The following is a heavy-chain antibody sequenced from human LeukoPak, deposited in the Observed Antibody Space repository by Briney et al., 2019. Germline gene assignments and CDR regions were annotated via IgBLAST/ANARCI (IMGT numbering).Heavy chain of an antibody. D-gene: IGHD6-13*01. CDR2: ISWDGGST. CDR1: GFTFDDYS. CDR3: AKSSMSAAGYFQH. J-gene: IGHJ1*01. Sequence: PGGSLRLSCAASGFTFDDYSMHWVRQAPGKGPEWVSLISWDGGSTYYADSVKGRFTISRDNGKNSLYLQMNSLRTEDTALYYCAKSSMSAAGYFQHWGQGTLVTVSS. V-gene: IGHV3-43*01.